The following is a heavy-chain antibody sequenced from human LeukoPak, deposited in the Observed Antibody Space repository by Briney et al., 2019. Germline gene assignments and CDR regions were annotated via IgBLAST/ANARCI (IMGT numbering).Heavy chain of an antibody. V-gene: IGHV3-23*01. CDR1: GFTFTSYA. J-gene: IGHJ4*02. CDR3: AKSQDGGRLFHFDY. Sequence: GGSLRLSCAASGFTFTSYAMSWVRQAPGKGLEWVSVISGSGGSTYSADSVKGRFTISRDNSKNTLYLQMNSLRAEDTAVYFCAKSQDGGRLFHFDYWGQGTLVTVSS. D-gene: IGHD1-26*01. CDR2: ISGSGGST.